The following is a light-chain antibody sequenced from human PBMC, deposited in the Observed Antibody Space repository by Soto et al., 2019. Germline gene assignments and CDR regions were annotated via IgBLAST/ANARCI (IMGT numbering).Light chain of an antibody. CDR1: QGISNY. J-gene: IGKJ2*01. CDR3: QKYNSAPHT. Sequence: DIQMTQSPSSLSASVGDRVTITCRASQGISNYLAWYQQKPGKVPKLLIYAESTLQSGVPSRFSGSGSGTDFTLTISSLHPEDVATYYCQKYNSAPHTFGQGTKLEIK. V-gene: IGKV1-27*01. CDR2: AES.